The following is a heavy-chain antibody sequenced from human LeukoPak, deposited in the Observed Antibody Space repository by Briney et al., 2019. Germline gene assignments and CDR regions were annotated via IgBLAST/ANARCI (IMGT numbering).Heavy chain of an antibody. J-gene: IGHJ6*03. D-gene: IGHD1-26*01. V-gene: IGHV3-21*01. CDR1: GFTFSSYS. CDR2: ISSSSSYI. Sequence: RTGGSLRLSCAASGFTFSSYSMNWVRKAPGKGLDWVSSISSSSSYIYYADSVKGRFTISRDNAKNSLYLQMNSLRAEDTAVYYCASSGSYDYYMDVWGKGTTVTVSS. CDR3: ASSGSYDYYMDV.